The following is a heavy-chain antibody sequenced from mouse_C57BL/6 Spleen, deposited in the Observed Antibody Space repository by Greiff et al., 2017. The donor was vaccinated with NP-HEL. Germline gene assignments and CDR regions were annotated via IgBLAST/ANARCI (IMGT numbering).Heavy chain of an antibody. CDR3: TKVYDGYPYYYAMDY. J-gene: IGHJ4*01. CDR2: IDPETGGT. V-gene: IGHV1-15*01. Sequence: QVQLQQSGAELVRPGASVTLSCKASGYTFTDYEMHWVKQTPVHGLEWIGAIDPETGGTAYNQKFQGKAILTADKSSRTAYMELRSLTSEDSAVYYCTKVYDGYPYYYAMDYWGQGTSVTVSS. D-gene: IGHD2-3*01. CDR1: GYTFTDYE.